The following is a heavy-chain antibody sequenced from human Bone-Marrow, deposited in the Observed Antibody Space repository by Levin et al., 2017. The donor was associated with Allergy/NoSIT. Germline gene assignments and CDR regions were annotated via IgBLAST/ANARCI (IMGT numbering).Heavy chain of an antibody. CDR3: ARVYPVFGGVSFDY. V-gene: IGHV4-31*03. CDR2: IYYSGST. J-gene: IGHJ4*02. Sequence: PSETLSLTCSVSGGSISSGGNYWSWIRQHPGKGLEWIGYIYYSGSTFYNPSLKSRVTISVDTSKNQFSLKLSSVTAADTAIYYCARVYPVFGGVSFDYWGQGILVTVSS. CDR1: GGSISSGGNY. D-gene: IGHD3-10*01.